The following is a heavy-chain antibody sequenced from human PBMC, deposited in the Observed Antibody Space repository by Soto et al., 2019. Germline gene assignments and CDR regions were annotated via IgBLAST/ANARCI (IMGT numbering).Heavy chain of an antibody. V-gene: IGHV2-5*01. CDR3: VHTSGAGNSACFDY. CDR1: GFSLSTSRGG. CDR2: IYLYDDK. J-gene: IGHJ4*02. Sequence: QITLKESGPTLVKPTQTLTLTCTFSGFSLSTSRGGVGWIRHPPGKALEWLALIYLYDDKRYSPSLKSRLTITKYTSKNPVGLTMTNTDPVDTATYYCVHTSGAGNSACFDYWGQGTLVTVSS. D-gene: IGHD6-13*01.